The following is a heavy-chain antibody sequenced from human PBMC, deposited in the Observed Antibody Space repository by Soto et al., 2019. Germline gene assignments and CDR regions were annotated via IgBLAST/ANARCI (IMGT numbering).Heavy chain of an antibody. CDR3: ARYRNDILPGSGINDAFDI. Sequence: PGGPLRLRYTAAECTFRSHGMRRVRKAPGKGLEWVAVIWYDGSNKYYADSVKGRFTISRDNSKNTLYLQVNSLRAEDTAVYYCARYRNDILPGSGINDAFDIWGQGTMVT. CDR1: ECTFRSHG. J-gene: IGHJ3*02. D-gene: IGHD3-9*01. CDR2: IWYDGSNK. V-gene: IGHV3-33*08.